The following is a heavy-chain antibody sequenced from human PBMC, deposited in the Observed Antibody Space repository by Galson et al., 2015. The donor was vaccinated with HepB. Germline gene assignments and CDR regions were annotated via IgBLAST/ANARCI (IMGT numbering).Heavy chain of an antibody. CDR1: GFTFSSYA. V-gene: IGHV3-23*01. CDR3: AKDVIGYSYGCPYFDY. CDR2: ISGSGGST. D-gene: IGHD5-18*01. J-gene: IGHJ4*02. Sequence: SLRLSCAASGFTFSSYAMSWVRQAPGKGLEWVSAISGSGGSTYYADSVKGRFTISRDNSKNTLYLQMNSLRAEDTAVYYCAKDVIGYSYGCPYFDYWGQGTLVTVSS.